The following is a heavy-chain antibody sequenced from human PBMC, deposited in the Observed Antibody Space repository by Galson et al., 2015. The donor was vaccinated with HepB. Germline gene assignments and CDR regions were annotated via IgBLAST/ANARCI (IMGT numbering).Heavy chain of an antibody. Sequence: SVKVSCKASGYTFTSYGISWVRQAPGQGLEWMGWISGYNDNTKSTQRVQGRVSMTTDTSTSTAYLDLRSLRSDDTAVYYCARNTSDTGAFDIWGQGTMVTVSS. CDR3: ARNTSDTGAFDI. CDR1: GYTFTSYG. V-gene: IGHV1-18*01. CDR2: ISGYNDNT. J-gene: IGHJ3*02. D-gene: IGHD1/OR15-1a*01.